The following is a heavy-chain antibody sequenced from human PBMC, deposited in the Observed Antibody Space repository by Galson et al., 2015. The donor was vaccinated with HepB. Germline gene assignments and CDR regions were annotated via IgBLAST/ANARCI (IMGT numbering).Heavy chain of an antibody. Sequence: LRLSCAASGFTFRSYSMSWVRQAPGKGLEWVSYISSSGSTIYYADSVKGRFTISRDNAKNSLSLQMNSLRDEDTAVYYCARGGLVRGGITGYYYYGMDVWGQGTTVTVSS. CDR2: ISSSGSTI. CDR1: GFTFRSYS. D-gene: IGHD3-10*01. J-gene: IGHJ6*02. V-gene: IGHV3-48*02. CDR3: ARGGLVRGGITGYYYYGMDV.